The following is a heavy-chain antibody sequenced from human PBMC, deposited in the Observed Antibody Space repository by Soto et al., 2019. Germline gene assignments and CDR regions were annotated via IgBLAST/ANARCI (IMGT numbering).Heavy chain of an antibody. CDR3: TTDLPRADGFDI. V-gene: IGHV3-15*01. CDR1: AFTFSNAW. Sequence: GGSLRLSCAASAFTFSNAWMSWVRQAPGKGLEWVGRIKSKYDGGTTDYAAPVKGRFTISRDDSKNSLYLQMNSLKTDDTAVYFCTTDLPRADGFDIWGQGTMVTVSS. CDR2: IKSKYDGGTT. J-gene: IGHJ3*02.